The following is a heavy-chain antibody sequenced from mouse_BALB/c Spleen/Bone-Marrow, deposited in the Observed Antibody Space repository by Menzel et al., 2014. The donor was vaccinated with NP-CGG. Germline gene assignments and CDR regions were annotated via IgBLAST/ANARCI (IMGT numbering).Heavy chain of an antibody. V-gene: IGHV5-9-3*01. CDR2: ISSGGSYT. CDR1: GFTFSSFA. D-gene: IGHD1-1*01. Sequence: EVQLVESGGGLVKPGGSLKLPCAASGFTFSSFAMSWVRQTPEKRLEWVATISSGGSYTYYPDSVKGRFTISRDNAKNTLYLQMSSLRSEDTAMYYCARHSGSTSYYYTMDYWGQGTSVTVSS. CDR3: ARHSGSTSYYYTMDY. J-gene: IGHJ4*01.